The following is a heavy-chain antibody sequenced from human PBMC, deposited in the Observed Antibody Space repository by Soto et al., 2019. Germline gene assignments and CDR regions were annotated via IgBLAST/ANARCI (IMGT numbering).Heavy chain of an antibody. J-gene: IGHJ6*02. Sequence: TSETLSLTCTVSGGSISSYYWSWIRQPPGKGLEWIGYIYYSGSTNYNPSLKSRVTISVDTSKNQFSLKLSSVTAADTAVYYCASSSTRVSYGMDVWGQGTTVTVSS. CDR1: GGSISSYY. D-gene: IGHD2-2*01. CDR3: ASSSTRVSYGMDV. CDR2: IYYSGST. V-gene: IGHV4-59*01.